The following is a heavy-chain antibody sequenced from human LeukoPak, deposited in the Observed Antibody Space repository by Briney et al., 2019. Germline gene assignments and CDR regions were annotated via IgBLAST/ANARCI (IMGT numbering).Heavy chain of an antibody. J-gene: IGHJ4*02. CDR1: GYSFSDYY. D-gene: IGHD6-19*01. V-gene: IGHV1-2*02. CDR2: INPSSGGT. CDR3: ARGAPNSSGFRLVDN. Sequence: ASVKVSCKTSGYSFSDYYLNWVRQAPGQGPEWMGWINPSSGGTNYAQNFQGRVALTRDTSIGTAYLDLFRLRSDDTAVYYCARGAPNSSGFRLVDNWGQGTLVTVSS.